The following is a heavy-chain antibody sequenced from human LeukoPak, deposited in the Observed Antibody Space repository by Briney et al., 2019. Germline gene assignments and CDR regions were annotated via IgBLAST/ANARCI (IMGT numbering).Heavy chain of an antibody. J-gene: IGHJ4*02. CDR1: GFTFSHYH. CDR2: IRYDGSGH. CDR3: AKDSDNWAFDY. D-gene: IGHD1-20*01. V-gene: IGHV3-30*02. Sequence: GGSLRLSCAASGFTFSHYHMHWVRQTPGEGLEWVAFIRYDGSGHYNADSVKGRFTISRDNSKNTLYLQMNSLRAEDTAVYYCAKDSDNWAFDYWGQGTLVTVSS.